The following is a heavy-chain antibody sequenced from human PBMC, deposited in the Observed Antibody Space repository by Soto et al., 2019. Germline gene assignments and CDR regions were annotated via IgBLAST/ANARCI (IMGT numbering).Heavy chain of an antibody. Sequence: GGSLRLSCAASGFTFSSYAMSWVRQAPGKGLEWVSAISGTGDSTYYADSVKGRFTISRDNSKNTLYLQINSLRAEDAAVYYCAKDRDSSGYYYRNYWGQGTLVTVSS. CDR3: AKDRDSSGYYYRNY. V-gene: IGHV3-23*01. J-gene: IGHJ4*02. CDR2: ISGTGDST. D-gene: IGHD3-22*01. CDR1: GFTFSSYA.